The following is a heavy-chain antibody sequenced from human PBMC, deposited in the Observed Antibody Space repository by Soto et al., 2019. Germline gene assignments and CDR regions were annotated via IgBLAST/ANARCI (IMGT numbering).Heavy chain of an antibody. V-gene: IGHV5-51*01. J-gene: IGHJ6*02. CDR3: ARPREAGKNYYGVDV. D-gene: IGHD1-1*01. Sequence: GEALKISCKGAGYSFTSYWIGWVRQMPGKGLEWMGIIYPGDSDTRYSPSFQGQVTISADKSISTAYLQWSSLKASDTAMYYCARPREAGKNYYGVDVWGQGTTVTVSS. CDR2: IYPGDSDT. CDR1: GYSFTSYW.